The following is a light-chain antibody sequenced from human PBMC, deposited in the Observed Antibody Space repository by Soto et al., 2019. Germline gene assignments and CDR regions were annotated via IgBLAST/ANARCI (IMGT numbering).Light chain of an antibody. CDR3: QQYNNWPPWT. CDR2: GAS. CDR1: QSVSRN. J-gene: IGKJ1*01. V-gene: IGKV3-15*01. Sequence: DIVMTQSPATLSVSPGERGTLSCRASQSVSRNLAWYQQKPGQAPRLLIYGASTRATGIPARFSGSGSGTEFTLTISSLQSEDFAVYYCQQYNNWPPWTFGQGTKVEIK.